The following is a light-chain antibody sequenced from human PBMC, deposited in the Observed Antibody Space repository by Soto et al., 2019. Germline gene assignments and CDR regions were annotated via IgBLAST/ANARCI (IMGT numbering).Light chain of an antibody. J-gene: IGLJ3*02. Sequence: QSVLTQSASVSGSPGQSITISCTGTSSDVGGYNYVSWYQQHPGKAPKLMIYEVSNRPSGVSNRFSGSKSGNTASLTISGLQAEDEADYYCISYTSSSTLVFGGGTKLTVL. V-gene: IGLV2-14*01. CDR3: ISYTSSSTLV. CDR2: EVS. CDR1: SSDVGGYNY.